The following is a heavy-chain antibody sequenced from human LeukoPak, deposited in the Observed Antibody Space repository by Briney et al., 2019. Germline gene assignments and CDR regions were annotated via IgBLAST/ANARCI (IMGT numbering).Heavy chain of an antibody. CDR1: GRNVISNF. Sequence: GGSLRLSCAASGRNVISNFISWVRQAPGKGPEWVSVIYSGGTTYYSDSVKGRFTISRDNAKNTLYLQMNSLRAEDTAVYYCATKKSLTGYYIWGQGTLVTVSS. J-gene: IGHJ4*02. D-gene: IGHD3-9*01. CDR2: IYSGGTT. CDR3: ATKKSLTGYYI. V-gene: IGHV3-53*01.